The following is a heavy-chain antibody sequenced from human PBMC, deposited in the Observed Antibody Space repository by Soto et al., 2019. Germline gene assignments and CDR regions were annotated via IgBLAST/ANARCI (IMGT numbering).Heavy chain of an antibody. V-gene: IGHV3-23*01. Sequence: EVQLLESGGGLVQPGGSLRLSCAASGFTFSSYAMSWVRQAPGKGLEWVSTISGSGGTTYYADSVKGQFTFSGENSKNTLYLQMNSLRAEDTAVYYFAKGRWGGYGMDVWGQGTTVTVSS. J-gene: IGHJ6*02. D-gene: IGHD3-16*01. CDR2: ISGSGGTT. CDR3: AKGRWGGYGMDV. CDR1: GFTFSSYA.